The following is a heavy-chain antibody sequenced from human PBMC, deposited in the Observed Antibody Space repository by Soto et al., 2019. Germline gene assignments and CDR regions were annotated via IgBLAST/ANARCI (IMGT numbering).Heavy chain of an antibody. CDR2: IYHSGST. V-gene: IGHV4-38-2*01. D-gene: IGHD6-19*01. CDR3: ATGYSSGFSAGYYFDY. Sequence: SATLSLTCAVSGYSISSGYYWGWIRQPPGKGLEWIGSIYHSGSTYYNPSLKSRVTISVDTSKKQFSLKLSSVTAADTAVYYCATGYSSGFSAGYYFDYWGQGTLVTVSS. CDR1: GYSISSGYY. J-gene: IGHJ4*02.